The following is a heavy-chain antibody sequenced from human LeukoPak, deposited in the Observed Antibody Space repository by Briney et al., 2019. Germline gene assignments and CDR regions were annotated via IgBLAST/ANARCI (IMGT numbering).Heavy chain of an antibody. CDR2: ISYDGNTQ. V-gene: IGHV3-30*04. CDR1: GFIFRNYP. D-gene: IGHD4-23*01. J-gene: IGHJ6*04. Sequence: GGSLRLSCVGSGFIFRNYPMYWVRQAPGKGLEWVAVISYDGNTQYYADSVKGRFTLSRDNSKNTVYLTVISLRTEDTAVYYCAREWAGGDVWGKGTTVTVSS. CDR3: AREWAGGDV.